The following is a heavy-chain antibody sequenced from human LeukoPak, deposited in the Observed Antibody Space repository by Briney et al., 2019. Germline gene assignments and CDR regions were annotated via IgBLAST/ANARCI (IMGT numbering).Heavy chain of an antibody. D-gene: IGHD3-3*01. CDR1: GFTFSSYE. CDR2: ISSSGSTI. CDR3: ARDLLYDFWSGYWRGYGMDV. Sequence: PGGSLRLSCAASGFTFSSYEMNWVRQAPGKGLEWVSYISSSGSTIYHADSVKGRFTISRDNAKNSLYLQMNSLRAEDTAVYYFARDLLYDFWSGYWRGYGMDVWGQGTTVTVSS. V-gene: IGHV3-48*03. J-gene: IGHJ6*02.